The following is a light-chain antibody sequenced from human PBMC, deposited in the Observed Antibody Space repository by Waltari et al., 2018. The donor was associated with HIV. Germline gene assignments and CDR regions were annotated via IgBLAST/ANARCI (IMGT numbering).Light chain of an antibody. CDR2: DVN. V-gene: IGLV2-11*01. Sequence: QSALTQPRSMSGSPGQSVTISCTGTSSDVGGYNYVSWYKQHPGKAPKLMIFDVNSRPTGVPDRFTGSKSSYTASLTNSGLQAEEEADYYCCSDPDKYTCVFGGGTKLAVL. CDR3: CSDPDKYTCV. J-gene: IGLJ3*02. CDR1: SSDVGGYNY.